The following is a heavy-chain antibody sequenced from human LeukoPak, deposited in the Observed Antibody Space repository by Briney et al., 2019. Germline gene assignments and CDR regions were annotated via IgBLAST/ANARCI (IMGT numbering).Heavy chain of an antibody. J-gene: IGHJ4*02. CDR1: GFTFSGYG. D-gene: IGHD3-10*01. CDR2: ISSDGSNR. CDR3: ARGPMVRTNLFDY. V-gene: IGHV3-30*03. Sequence: GGSLRLSCAASGFTFSGYGMHWVRQAPDKGLEWVALISSDGSNRIYADSVKGRFSISRDNAKNTLYLQMNSLRAEDTAVYYCARGPMVRTNLFDYWGQGTLVTVSS.